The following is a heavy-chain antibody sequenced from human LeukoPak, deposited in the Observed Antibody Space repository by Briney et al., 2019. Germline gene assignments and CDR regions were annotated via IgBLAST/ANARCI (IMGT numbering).Heavy chain of an antibody. J-gene: IGHJ3*02. CDR2: IYPGDSDT. CDR1: GYSFTSYW. Sequence: GESLKISCKGSGYSFTSYWIGWVRQMPGKGLEWMGIIYPGDSDTRYSTSFQGQVTISSDKSISTAYLQWSSLKASDTAMYYCARQYDSSGMDAFDIWGQGTMVTVSS. D-gene: IGHD3-22*01. V-gene: IGHV5-51*01. CDR3: ARQYDSSGMDAFDI.